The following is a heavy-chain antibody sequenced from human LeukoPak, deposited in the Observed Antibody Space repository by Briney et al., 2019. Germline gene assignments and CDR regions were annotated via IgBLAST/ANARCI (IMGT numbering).Heavy chain of an antibody. CDR1: GFTFADYT. J-gene: IGHJ4*02. V-gene: IGHV3-43*01. Sequence: GGSLRLSCAASGFTFADYTMHWVRQAPGKGLEWVSLISWDGGSTYYADSVKGRFTISRDNSKNSLYLQMNSLRTEDTALYYCAKDEGETTVTTSMNYWGQGTLVTVSS. CDR3: AKDEGETTVTTSMNY. CDR2: ISWDGGST. D-gene: IGHD4-17*01.